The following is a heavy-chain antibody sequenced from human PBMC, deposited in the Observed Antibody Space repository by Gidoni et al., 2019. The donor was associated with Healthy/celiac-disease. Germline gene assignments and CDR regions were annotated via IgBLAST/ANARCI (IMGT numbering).Heavy chain of an antibody. CDR1: GGSISSSSYY. Sequence: QLQLQESGPGLVKPSETLSLTCTVSGGSISSSSYYWGWIRQPPGKGLEWIGSIYYSGSTYYNPSLKSRVTISVDTSKNQFSLKLSSVTAADTAVYYCANSRMDYYGSGSYLYWGQGTLVTVSS. CDR3: ANSRMDYYGSGSYLY. CDR2: IYYSGST. J-gene: IGHJ4*02. V-gene: IGHV4-39*01. D-gene: IGHD3-10*01.